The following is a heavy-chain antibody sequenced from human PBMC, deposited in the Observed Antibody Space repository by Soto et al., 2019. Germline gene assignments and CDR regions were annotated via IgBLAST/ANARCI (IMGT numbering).Heavy chain of an antibody. Sequence: QVQLQESGPGLVKPSETLSLTCTVSGGSISSYYWSWIRQPPGKGLEWIGYIYYSGSTNYNPSLKSRVTISVDTSKNQFSLKLSSVTAADTAVYYCARDGSYSSGTNWFDPWGQGTLVTVSS. CDR3: ARDGSYSSGTNWFDP. CDR1: GGSISSYY. D-gene: IGHD6-19*01. V-gene: IGHV4-59*01. CDR2: IYYSGST. J-gene: IGHJ5*02.